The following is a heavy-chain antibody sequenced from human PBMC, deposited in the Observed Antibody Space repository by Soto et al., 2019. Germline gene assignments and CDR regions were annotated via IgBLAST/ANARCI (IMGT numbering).Heavy chain of an antibody. J-gene: IGHJ4*02. CDR1: GFTFSSYG. CDR2: IWYDGSNK. Sequence: GGSLRLSCAASGFTFSSYGMHWVRQAPGKGLEWVAVIWYDGSNKYYADSVKGRFTISRDNSKNTLYLQMNSLRAEDTAVYYCARDHYYDSSGYCDYWGQGTLVTVSS. D-gene: IGHD3-22*01. V-gene: IGHV3-33*01. CDR3: ARDHYYDSSGYCDY.